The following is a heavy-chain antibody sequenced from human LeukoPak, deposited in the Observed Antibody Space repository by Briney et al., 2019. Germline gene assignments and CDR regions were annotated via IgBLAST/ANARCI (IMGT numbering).Heavy chain of an antibody. V-gene: IGHV3-64*01. CDR3: ARDLVGASDY. CDR1: GFTFSSYA. J-gene: IGHJ4*02. Sequence: GGSLRLSCAASGFTFSSYAMHWVRQAPGKGLEYVSAISSNGGSTYYANSVKGRFTISRDNSKNTLYLQMGSLRAEDMAVYYCARDLVGASDYWGQGTLVTVPS. D-gene: IGHD1-26*01. CDR2: ISSNGGST.